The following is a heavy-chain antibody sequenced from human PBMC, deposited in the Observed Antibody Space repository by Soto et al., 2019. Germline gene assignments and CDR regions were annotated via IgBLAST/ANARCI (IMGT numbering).Heavy chain of an antibody. V-gene: IGHV4-59*01. D-gene: IGHD5-12*01. CDR2: IYYSGST. Sequence: PSETLSLTCTVSGGSISSYYWSWIRQPPGKGLEWIGYIYYSGSTNYNPSLKSRVTISVDTSKNQFSLKLSSVTAADTAVYYCARAPVLGPYSGYDVWGQGTLVTVSS. CDR1: GGSISSYY. CDR3: ARAPVLGPYSGYDV. J-gene: IGHJ4*02.